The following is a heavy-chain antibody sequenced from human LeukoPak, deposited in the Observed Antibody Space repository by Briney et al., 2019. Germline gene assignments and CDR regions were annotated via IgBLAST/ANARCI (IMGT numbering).Heavy chain of an antibody. Sequence: PGGSLRLSCAASGFTFSSYGMHWVRQAPGKGLEWAAFIRYDGSNKYYADSVKGRFTISRDNSKNTLYLQMNSLRAEDTAVYYCAKDLVVVITTNWFDPWGQGTLVTVSS. CDR3: AKDLVVVITTNWFDP. CDR1: GFTFSSYG. D-gene: IGHD3-22*01. J-gene: IGHJ5*02. V-gene: IGHV3-30*02. CDR2: IRYDGSNK.